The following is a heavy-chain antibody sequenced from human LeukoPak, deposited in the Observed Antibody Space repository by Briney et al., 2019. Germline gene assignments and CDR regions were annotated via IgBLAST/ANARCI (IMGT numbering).Heavy chain of an antibody. Sequence: GGSLRLSCAASGFTFSSYAMSWVRQAPGKGLEWVSGISGSGGSTYYADSVKGRFTISRDNSKNTLYLQMNSLRAEDTAVYYCAKRDGYCSSTSCLYYYSMDVWGKGTTVTVSS. CDR1: GFTFSSYA. CDR3: AKRDGYCSSTSCLYYYSMDV. CDR2: ISGSGGST. J-gene: IGHJ6*03. V-gene: IGHV3-23*01. D-gene: IGHD2-2*01.